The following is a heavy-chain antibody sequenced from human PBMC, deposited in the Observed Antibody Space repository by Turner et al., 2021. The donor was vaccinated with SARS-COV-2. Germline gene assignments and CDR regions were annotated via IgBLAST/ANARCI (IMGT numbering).Heavy chain of an antibody. V-gene: IGHV1-18*04. Sequence: QVQQVQSGAEVKKPGAPVKVARTASGYTISTYARTWVRQAPGQGLEWIGCISAYNGNTNYAQKLQGRVTMTTDTSTRPAYMELRGLGSDDTAVYYCARVLLCGGDCYGVDYWGQGTLVTVSS. CDR3: ARVLLCGGDCYGVDY. CDR1: GYTISTYA. J-gene: IGHJ4*02. CDR2: ISAYNGNT. D-gene: IGHD2-21*01.